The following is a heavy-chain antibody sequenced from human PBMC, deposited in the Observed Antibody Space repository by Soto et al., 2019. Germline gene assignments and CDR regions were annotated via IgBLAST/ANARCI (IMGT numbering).Heavy chain of an antibody. V-gene: IGHV1-2*04. Sequence: ASVKVSCKASGYTFTGYYMHWVRQAPGQGLERMGWINPNSGGTNYAQKFQGWVTMTRDTSISTAYMELSRLRSDDTAVYYCARAGVAAAGLHYYYYYGMDVWGQGTTVTVSS. J-gene: IGHJ6*02. CDR3: ARAGVAAAGLHYYYYYGMDV. CDR2: INPNSGGT. CDR1: GYTFTGYY. D-gene: IGHD6-13*01.